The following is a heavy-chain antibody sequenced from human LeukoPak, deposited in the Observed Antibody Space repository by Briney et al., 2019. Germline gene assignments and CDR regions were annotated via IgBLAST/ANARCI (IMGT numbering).Heavy chain of an antibody. CDR2: IGASGGST. J-gene: IGHJ4*02. Sequence: PGGSLRLSYATSGFPFSSYAMSWVRQAPGKGLEWVSGIGASGGSTYYADSVKGRFIISRDNSKNTLYLQMNSLRTEDTAVYYCAKAEGYDILTGLDYWGQGTLVTVSS. CDR3: AKAEGYDILTGLDY. V-gene: IGHV3-23*01. CDR1: GFPFSSYA. D-gene: IGHD3-9*01.